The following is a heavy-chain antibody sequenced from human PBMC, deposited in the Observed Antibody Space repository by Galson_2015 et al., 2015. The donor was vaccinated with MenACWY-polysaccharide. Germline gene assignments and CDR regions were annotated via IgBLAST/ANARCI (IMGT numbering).Heavy chain of an antibody. CDR1: GFTFSSCA. J-gene: IGHJ3*02. V-gene: IGHV3-23*01. CDR3: AKRMTTVGAFDI. Sequence: SLRLSCAASGFTFSSCAMSWVRQAPGKGLEWVSGISGSGGTTYCADSVKGRFTISRDNSKNTLYLQMNSLRAEDTAVYYCAKRMTTVGAFDIWGHGTMVTVSS. CDR2: ISGSGGTT. D-gene: IGHD4-23*01.